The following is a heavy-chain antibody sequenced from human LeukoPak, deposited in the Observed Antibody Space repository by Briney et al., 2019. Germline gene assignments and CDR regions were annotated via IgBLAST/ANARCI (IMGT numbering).Heavy chain of an antibody. CDR2: IYYCGST. Sequence: RPSQTLFLTCTVSGGSISSGGYYWSWIRQHPREALEWLGYIYYCGSTYYNPSLKSRVTISVDTSKNQFSLKLSSVTAADTAVYYCARESQYYFDYWGQGALVTVSS. V-gene: IGHV4-31*03. D-gene: IGHD4-11*01. CDR1: GGSISSGGYY. J-gene: IGHJ4*02. CDR3: ARESQYYFDY.